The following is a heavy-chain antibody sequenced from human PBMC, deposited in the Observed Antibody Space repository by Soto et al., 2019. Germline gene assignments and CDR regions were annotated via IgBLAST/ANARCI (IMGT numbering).Heavy chain of an antibody. D-gene: IGHD2-8*02. CDR2: INHSGST. V-gene: IGHV4-34*01. Sequence: SETLSLTCTVYGGSFNGYYWTWIRQPPGTGLEWIGEINHSGSTNYNPSLKSRVTISVDTSKNQFSLKLTSVTAADTAVYYCARDNVTGRFDHWGQGTLVTVSS. J-gene: IGHJ4*02. CDR3: ARDNVTGRFDH. CDR1: GGSFNGYY.